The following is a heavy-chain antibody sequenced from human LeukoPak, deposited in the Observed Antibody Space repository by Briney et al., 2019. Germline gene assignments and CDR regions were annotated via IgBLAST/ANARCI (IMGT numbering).Heavy chain of an antibody. CDR1: GGTFSSYA. Sequence: SVKVSCKASGGTFSSYAISWVRQAPGQGLEWMGGIIPIFGTANYAQKFQGRVTITADESTSTAYMELSSLRSEDTAVYYCVRDGLNSSSWYEEYFQHWGQGTLVTVSS. D-gene: IGHD6-13*01. V-gene: IGHV1-69*13. J-gene: IGHJ1*01. CDR3: VRDGLNSSSWYEEYFQH. CDR2: IIPIFGTA.